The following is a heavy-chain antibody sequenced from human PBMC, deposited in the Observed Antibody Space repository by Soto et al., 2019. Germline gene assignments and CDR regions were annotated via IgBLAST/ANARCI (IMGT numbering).Heavy chain of an antibody. CDR2: ISGSGGST. V-gene: IGHV3-23*01. Sequence: PGGSLRLSCAASGFTFSSYAMSWVRQAPGKGLEWVSAISGSGGSTYYADSVKGRFTISRDNSKNTLYLQMNSLRAEDTAVYYCAKEGGLTSSGWYNYFDYWGQGTLVTVSS. CDR3: AKEGGLTSSGWYNYFDY. CDR1: GFTFSSYA. D-gene: IGHD6-19*01. J-gene: IGHJ4*02.